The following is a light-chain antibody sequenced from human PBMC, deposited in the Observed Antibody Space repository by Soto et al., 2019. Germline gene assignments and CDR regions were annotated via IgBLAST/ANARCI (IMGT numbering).Light chain of an antibody. J-gene: IGLJ1*01. Sequence: QSVLTQSPSDSPSLGASVKLTCTLSSGHSSYAIAWHQQQPEKGPRYLMKLNSDGSHSKGDGIPDRFSGSSSGAERYLIISSLQSEDQADYYCQTWGTGIHVFGTGTKLTLL. CDR2: LNSDGSH. CDR3: QTWGTGIHV. CDR1: SGHSSYA. V-gene: IGLV4-69*01.